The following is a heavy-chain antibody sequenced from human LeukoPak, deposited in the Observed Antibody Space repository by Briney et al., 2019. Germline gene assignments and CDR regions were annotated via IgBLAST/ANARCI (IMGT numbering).Heavy chain of an antibody. CDR2: IIPIFGTA. CDR3: ARDEISVGTPYDILTGYYSGY. V-gene: IGHV1-69*05. J-gene: IGHJ4*02. CDR1: GGTFSSYA. D-gene: IGHD3-9*01. Sequence: SVKVSCKASGGTFSSYAISWVRQAPGQGLEWMGGIIPIFGTANYAQKLQGRVTMTTDTSTSTAYMELRSLRSDDTAVYYCARDEISVGTPYDILTGYYSGYWGQGTLVTVSS.